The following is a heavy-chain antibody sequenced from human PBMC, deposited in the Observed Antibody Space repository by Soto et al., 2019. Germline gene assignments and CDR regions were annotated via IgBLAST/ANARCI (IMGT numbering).Heavy chain of an antibody. V-gene: IGHV3-30-3*01. D-gene: IGHD3-16*01. J-gene: IGHJ6*02. CDR1: GFTFSSYA. CDR2: ISYDGSNK. CDR3: ARDYTRGWGPYYYGMDV. Sequence: PGGSLRLSCAASGFTFSSYAMHWVRQAPGKGLEWVAVISYDGSNKYYADFVKGRFTIPRDNSKNTLYLQMNGLRAEDTAIYYCARDYTRGWGPYYYGMDVWGQGTTVTVSS.